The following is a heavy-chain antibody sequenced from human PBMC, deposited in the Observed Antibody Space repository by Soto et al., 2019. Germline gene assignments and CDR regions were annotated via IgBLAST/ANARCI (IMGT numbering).Heavy chain of an antibody. CDR1: GGSVSSGSYY. V-gene: IGHV4-61*01. J-gene: IGHJ5*02. Sequence: PSETLSLTCTVSGGSVSSGSYYWGWIRQPPGKGLEWIGYIYYSGSTNYNPSLKSRVTISVDTSKNQFSLKLSSVTAADTAVYYCARFVRYCSRTRCLMNCFDPWGQGTLVTVSS. D-gene: IGHD2-2*01. CDR2: IYYSGST. CDR3: ARFVRYCSRTRCLMNCFDP.